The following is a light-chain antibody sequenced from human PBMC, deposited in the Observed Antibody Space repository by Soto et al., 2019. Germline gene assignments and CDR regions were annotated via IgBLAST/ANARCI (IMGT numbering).Light chain of an antibody. CDR2: DDS. J-gene: IGLJ3*02. CDR1: NIGSRT. CDR3: QVWHSHSDHPV. V-gene: IGLV3-21*02. Sequence: SSELTQPPSVSVAPGQTAKITCAGANIGSRTVHWYQQKPGQAPVLVVYDDSGRPSGIPERFSGSNSGNTATLTISRVEAGDEADYHCQVWHSHSDHPVFGGGTKLTVL.